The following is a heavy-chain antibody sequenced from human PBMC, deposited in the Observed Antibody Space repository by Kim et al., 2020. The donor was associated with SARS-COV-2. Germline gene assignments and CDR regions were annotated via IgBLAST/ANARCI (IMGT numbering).Heavy chain of an antibody. J-gene: IGHJ6*01. CDR3: AKDLRMFRESYYGMDV. CDR1: GFTFDNYA. CDR2: INCNSGNV. Sequence: GGSLRLSCAASGFTFDNYAIHWVRQAPGKGLEWVSGINCNSGNVCYADSVKGRFTISRDNAKNSLYLQMNSLRDEDTALYYCAKDLRMFRESYYGMDVWGHGATVIVSS. V-gene: IGHV3-9*01. D-gene: IGHD3-10*01.